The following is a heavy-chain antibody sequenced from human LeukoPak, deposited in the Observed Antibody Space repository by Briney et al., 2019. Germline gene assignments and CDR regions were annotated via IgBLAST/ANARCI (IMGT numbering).Heavy chain of an antibody. Sequence: GRSLRLSCAASGFTFSSYEMNWVRQAPGNGLEWVSYISSSGSTIYYADSVKGRFTISRDNAKNSLYLQMNSLRAEDTAVYYCAREGTGVVFQHWGQGTLVTVSS. CDR2: ISSSGSTI. V-gene: IGHV3-48*03. D-gene: IGHD3-3*01. CDR1: GFTFSSYE. CDR3: AREGTGVVFQH. J-gene: IGHJ1*01.